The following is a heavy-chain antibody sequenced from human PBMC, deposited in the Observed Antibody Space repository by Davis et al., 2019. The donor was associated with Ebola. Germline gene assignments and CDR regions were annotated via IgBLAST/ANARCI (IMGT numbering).Heavy chain of an antibody. CDR2: ISYDGSNK. Sequence: PGGSLRLSCAASGFTFSSYGMHWVRQAPGKGLEWVAVISYDGSNKYYADSVKGRFTISRDNSKNTLYLQMNSLRAEDTAVYYCAKDRVGATRFDYWGQGTLVTVSS. CDR1: GFTFSSYG. J-gene: IGHJ4*02. V-gene: IGHV3-30*18. CDR3: AKDRVGATRFDY. D-gene: IGHD1-26*01.